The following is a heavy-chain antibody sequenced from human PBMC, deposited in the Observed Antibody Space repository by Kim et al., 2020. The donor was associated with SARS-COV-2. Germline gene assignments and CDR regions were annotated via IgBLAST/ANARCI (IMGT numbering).Heavy chain of an antibody. CDR3: ARVSMVRGVIFS. J-gene: IGHJ4*02. D-gene: IGHD3-10*01. Sequence: SETLSLTCAVYGWSFSGYYWSWIRQPPGKGLEWIGEINHSGSTNYNPSLKSRVTISVDTSKNQFSLKLSSVTAADTAVYYCARVSMVRGVIFSWGQGTLVTVSS. CDR1: GWSFSGYY. CDR2: INHSGST. V-gene: IGHV4-34*01.